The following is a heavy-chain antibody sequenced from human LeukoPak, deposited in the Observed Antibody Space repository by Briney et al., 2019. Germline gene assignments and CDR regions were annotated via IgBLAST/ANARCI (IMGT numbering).Heavy chain of an antibody. CDR3: ARGVSNLDY. CDR2: IYSSGST. Sequence: SQTLSLTCTVSGGSISSYFWTWIRQPAGKGLEWIGRIYSSGSTNYNPSLKSRLTMSVDTSKNQFSLKLTSVTAADTAVYYCARGVSNLDYWGQGTLVTVSS. D-gene: IGHD3-10*01. V-gene: IGHV4-4*07. CDR1: GGSISSYF. J-gene: IGHJ4*02.